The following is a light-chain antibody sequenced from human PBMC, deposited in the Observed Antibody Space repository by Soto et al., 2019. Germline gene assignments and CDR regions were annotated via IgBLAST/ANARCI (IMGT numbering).Light chain of an antibody. J-gene: IGKJ4*01. CDR3: QQYDAWPLT. Sequence: EIVLTQSPATLSSFPGDRVTLSCRASQYINTRLAWYQHRPGQAPRLLIYQTSIRAPDVPARFSGSWSGTEFTLTINSLQSEDFAVYYCQQYDAWPLTFGGGTKVDIK. V-gene: IGKV3-15*01. CDR2: QTS. CDR1: QYINTR.